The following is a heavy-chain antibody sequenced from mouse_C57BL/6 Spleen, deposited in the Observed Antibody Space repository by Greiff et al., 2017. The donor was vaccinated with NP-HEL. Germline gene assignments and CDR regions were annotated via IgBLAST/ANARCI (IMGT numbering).Heavy chain of an antibody. CDR1: GYTFTSYW. CDR2: IHPNSGST. J-gene: IGHJ4*01. D-gene: IGHD1-1*01. V-gene: IGHV1-64*01. Sequence: QVQLQQPGAELVKPGASVKLSCKASGYTFTSYWMHWVKQRPGQGLEWIGMIHPNSGSTNYNEKFKSKATLSVDKSSSTAYMQLSSLTSEDSAVYYCARNPITTVAGYYAMDYWGQGTSVTGSS. CDR3: ARNPITTVAGYYAMDY.